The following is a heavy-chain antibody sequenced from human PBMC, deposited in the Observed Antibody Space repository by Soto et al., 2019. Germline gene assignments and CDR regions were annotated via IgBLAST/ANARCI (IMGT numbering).Heavy chain of an antibody. CDR1: GYTFTSYD. Sequence: ASVKVSCKASGYTFTSYDINWVRQATGQGLEWMGWMNPNSGNTGYAQKFQGRVTMTRNTSISTAYMELSSLRSEDTAVYYCARLQRMPYYYYMDVWGKGTTVTVSS. V-gene: IGHV1-8*01. CDR2: MNPNSGNT. D-gene: IGHD1-1*01. CDR3: ARLQRMPYYYYMDV. J-gene: IGHJ6*03.